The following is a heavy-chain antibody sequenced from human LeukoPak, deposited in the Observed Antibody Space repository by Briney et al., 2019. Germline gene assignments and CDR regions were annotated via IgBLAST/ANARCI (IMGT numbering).Heavy chain of an antibody. D-gene: IGHD3-10*02. CDR2: SVDYSGGDTT. J-gene: IGHJ6*04. CDR1: GFTLSSYE. V-gene: IGHV3-48*03. CDR3: AELGITMIGGV. Sequence: GGSLRLSCIASGFTLSSYEMSWIRQAPGKGLEWVSSVDYSGGDTTYYADSVKGRFTISRDNAKNSLYLQMNSLRAEDTAVYYCAELGITMIGGVWGKGTTVTISS.